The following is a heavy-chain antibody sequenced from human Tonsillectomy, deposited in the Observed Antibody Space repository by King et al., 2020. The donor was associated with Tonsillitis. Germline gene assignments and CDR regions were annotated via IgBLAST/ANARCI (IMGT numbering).Heavy chain of an antibody. CDR3: LKDQGSVHSGYA. V-gene: IGHV3-30*18. CDR2: ISYNGSET. J-gene: IGHJ5*02. Sequence: VQLVESGGGVAQPGTSLRVSCAASGFTFSSYAMQWVRQAPGKGLEWVAVISYNGSETHYADSVKGRFIISRDNSKNTLYLQMSSLRAEDTAMYYCLKDQGSVHSGYAWGQGTLVTVSS. CDR1: GFTFSSYA. D-gene: IGHD5-12*01.